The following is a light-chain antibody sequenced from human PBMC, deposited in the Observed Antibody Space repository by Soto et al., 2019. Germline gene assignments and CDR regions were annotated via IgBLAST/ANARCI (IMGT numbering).Light chain of an antibody. CDR3: QQYGASFLT. CDR2: AAS. CDR1: QTVDSSC. J-gene: IGKJ5*01. V-gene: IGKV3-20*01. Sequence: EIVMTQSPGTLSLSPGERATLFCRDSQTVDSSCLAWYQQKPGQAPRLLIYAASSRAAGVPDRFGGSGSGTDFTLTISRLEPEVFAVYYCQQYGASFLTFGQGTRLEIK.